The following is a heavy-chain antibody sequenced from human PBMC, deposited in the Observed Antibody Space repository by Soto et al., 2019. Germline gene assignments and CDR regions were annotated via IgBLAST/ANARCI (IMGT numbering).Heavy chain of an antibody. CDR1: GGSVSSGSYY. J-gene: IGHJ6*02. D-gene: IGHD5-12*01. V-gene: IGHV4-61*01. CDR3: ARGGYSGYVLERSRGYYYYGMDV. Sequence: SETLSLTCTVSGGSVSSGSYYWCWIRQPPGKGLEWIGYIYYSGSTNYNPSLKSRVTISVDTSKNQFSLKLSSVTAADTAVYYCARGGYSGYVLERSRGYYYYGMDVWGRGTTVTVSS. CDR2: IYYSGST.